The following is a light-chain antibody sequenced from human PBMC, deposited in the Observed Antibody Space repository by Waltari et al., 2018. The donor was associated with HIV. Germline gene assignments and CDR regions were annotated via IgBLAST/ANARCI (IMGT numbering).Light chain of an antibody. CDR2: EDN. CDR3: YSADSNGNHRV. CDR1: VLPKPY. Sequence: SYELTQPPSVSVSPRQTARITCSGDVLPKPYAYWYQKKSGQAPALVIFEDNKRPSGIPERFSGSSSGTMATLTISGAQVEDEADYYCYSADSNGNHRVFGGGTKLTVL. J-gene: IGLJ3*02. V-gene: IGLV3-10*01.